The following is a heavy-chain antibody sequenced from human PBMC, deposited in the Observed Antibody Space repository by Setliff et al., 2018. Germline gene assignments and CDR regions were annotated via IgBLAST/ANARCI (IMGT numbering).Heavy chain of an antibody. J-gene: IGHJ4*02. Sequence: PSETLSLTCAASGGTFTYYYWTWIRQSPAKGLEWIGEITHTGTTGSTKYDPSLKSRVTMSVDTSKNQFSLKLRSVTAADTAMYYCAKGGTYRYFDYWGQGTLVTVSS. CDR2: ITHTGTTGST. CDR3: AKGGTYRYFDY. CDR1: GGTFTYYY. V-gene: IGHV4-34*01.